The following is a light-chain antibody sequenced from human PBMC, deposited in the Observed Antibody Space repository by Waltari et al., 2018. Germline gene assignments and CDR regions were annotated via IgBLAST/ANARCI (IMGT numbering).Light chain of an antibody. CDR1: SSDVGAYNL. CDR3: NSYAGGDILYV. CDR2: DVR. V-gene: IGLV2-8*01. Sequence: QSALTQPPSASGSPGQSITIPCTRTSSDVGAYNLLPWYQQHPGKAPKPIIFDVRKRPSGVPDRFSGSKSGNTASLTVSGLQAEDEADYYCNSYAGGDILYVFGTGTRVTVL. J-gene: IGLJ1*01.